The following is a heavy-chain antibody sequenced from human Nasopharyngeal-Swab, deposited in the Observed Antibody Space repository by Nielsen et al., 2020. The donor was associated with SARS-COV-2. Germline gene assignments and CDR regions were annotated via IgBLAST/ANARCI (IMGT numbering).Heavy chain of an antibody. CDR1: GFTFSSNG. V-gene: IGHV3-30*18. CDR2: ISYDGSNK. D-gene: IGHD5-24*01. J-gene: IGHJ4*02. CDR3: AKGLEMATADY. Sequence: GGSLRLSYAASGFTFSSNGMHWVRQAPGKGLEWVAVISYDGSNKYYADSVKGRFTISRDNSKNTLYLQMNSLRAEDTAVYYCAKGLEMATADYWGQGTLVTVSS.